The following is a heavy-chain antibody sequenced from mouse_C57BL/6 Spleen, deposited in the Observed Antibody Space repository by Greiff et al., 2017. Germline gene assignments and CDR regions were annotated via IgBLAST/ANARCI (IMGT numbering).Heavy chain of an antibody. CDR3: ARKSSHWDGGFDY. CDR2: IHPNSGST. Sequence: QVQLQQSGAELVKPGASVKLSCKASGYTFTSYWMHWVKQRPGQGLEWIGMIHPNSGSTNYNEKFKSKATLTVDKSSSTAYMQLSSLTSEDSAVYYCARKSSHWDGGFDYWGQGTTLTVSS. V-gene: IGHV1-64*01. D-gene: IGHD4-1*01. J-gene: IGHJ2*01. CDR1: GYTFTSYW.